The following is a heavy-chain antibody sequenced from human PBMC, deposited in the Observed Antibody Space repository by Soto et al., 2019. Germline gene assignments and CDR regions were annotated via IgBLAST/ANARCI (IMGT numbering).Heavy chain of an antibody. CDR3: GRQGFGPLHGLVDV. CDR2: VHHSWGS. Sequence: QVQLQESGPGLVKPSETLSLSCTVSGGSISSYYWSWFRQSPGKRMEWIGYVHHSWGSSYNPSLQGRGAISLDPAKSQFPLKGTPVTATGPAVYFCGRQGFGPLHGLVDVWGQGTTVTVSS. V-gene: IGHV4-59*08. D-gene: IGHD3-10*01. CDR1: GGSISSYY. J-gene: IGHJ6*02.